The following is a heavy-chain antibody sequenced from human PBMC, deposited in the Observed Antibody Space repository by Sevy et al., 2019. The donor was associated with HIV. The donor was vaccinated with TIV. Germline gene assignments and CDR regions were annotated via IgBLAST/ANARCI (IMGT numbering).Heavy chain of an antibody. CDR1: GFTFSNYE. CDR2: ISDSGSTR. V-gene: IGHV3-48*03. J-gene: IGHJ5*02. D-gene: IGHD3-10*01. Sequence: GGSLRLSCSASGFTFSNYEMMWVRQAPGKGLEWISYISDSGSTRYHADAVKGRFTISRDNAKNSLYLQMSSLRVEDTAIYYCAPGSLSWGQGTLVTVSS. CDR3: APGSLS.